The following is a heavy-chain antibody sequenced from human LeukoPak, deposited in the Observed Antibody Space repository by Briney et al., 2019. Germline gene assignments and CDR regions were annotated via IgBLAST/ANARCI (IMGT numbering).Heavy chain of an antibody. CDR3: ARNPFNYYGDYLTYAFYI. V-gene: IGHV4-39*01. D-gene: IGHD4-17*01. Sequence: SETLTLTCTVSGGSISSSGEYWGRIPQPPGKGLEWTGSIYYSRSTYYNPSLKSRVTISLDTSKNQFSLKLSSLNAADTAVYYCARNPFNYYGDYLTYAFYIWGQGTMVTASS. CDR2: IYYSRST. CDR1: GGSISSSGEY. J-gene: IGHJ3*02.